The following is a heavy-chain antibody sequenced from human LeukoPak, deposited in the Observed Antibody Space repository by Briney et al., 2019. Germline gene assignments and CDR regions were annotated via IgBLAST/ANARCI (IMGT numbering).Heavy chain of an antibody. CDR2: INQDGSEE. CDR1: GFTLSNYW. Sequence: GGSLRLSCAASGFTLSNYWMTWVRQAPGKGLEWVAHINQDGSEEHYMDSVKARSTISRDNAKNSLSLQMNSLRAEDTAVYYCVRDGGVSGYDLLDYWGQGTLVTVSS. CDR3: VRDGGVSGYDLLDY. V-gene: IGHV3-7*01. D-gene: IGHD5-12*01. J-gene: IGHJ4*02.